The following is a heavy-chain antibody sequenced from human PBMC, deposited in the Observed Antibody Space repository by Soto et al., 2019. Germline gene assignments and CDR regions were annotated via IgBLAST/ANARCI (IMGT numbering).Heavy chain of an antibody. CDR2: ISGSGNST. J-gene: IGHJ1*01. D-gene: IGHD6-13*01. CDR1: GFTFRSYA. CDR3: AKDGSSWPYGYFHH. V-gene: IGHV3-23*01. Sequence: GGSLRLSCAASGFTFRSYAMNWVRQAPGKGLEWVSVISGSGNSTYYADSVKGRFTISRDISKNTLYLQMNSLRAEDTAVYYCAKDGSSWPYGYFHHWGQGTLVTVSS.